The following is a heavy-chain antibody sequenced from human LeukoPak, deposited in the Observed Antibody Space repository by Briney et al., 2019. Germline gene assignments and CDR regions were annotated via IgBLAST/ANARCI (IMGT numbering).Heavy chain of an antibody. CDR1: GYTLTELS. V-gene: IGHV1-24*01. CDR3: ATVWSAYSIYSGSRGSFDY. D-gene: IGHD1-26*01. CDR2: FDPEDGET. J-gene: IGHJ4*02. Sequence: ASVKVSCKVSGYTLTELSMHWVRQAPAKGLEWMGGFDPEDGETIYAQKFQGRVTMTEDTSTDTAYMELSSLRSEDTAVYYCATVWSAYSIYSGSRGSFDYWGQGTLVTVSS.